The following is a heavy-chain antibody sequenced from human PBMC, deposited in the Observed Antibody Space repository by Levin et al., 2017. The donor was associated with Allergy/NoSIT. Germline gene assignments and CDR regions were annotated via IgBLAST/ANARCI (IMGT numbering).Heavy chain of an antibody. D-gene: IGHD6-25*01. J-gene: IGHJ5*02. CDR3: VRDVAAAGRGWFDP. CDR2: SSPNNIGT. Sequence: ASVKVSCKASGYTFADYYIHWVRQAPGQGLEWMGWSSPNNIGTDYAQKFQGRVTMTRDTSISTAYMELSRLRSDDTAVYYCVRDVAAAGRGWFDPWGQGTLVTVSS. CDR1: GYTFADYY. V-gene: IGHV1-2*02.